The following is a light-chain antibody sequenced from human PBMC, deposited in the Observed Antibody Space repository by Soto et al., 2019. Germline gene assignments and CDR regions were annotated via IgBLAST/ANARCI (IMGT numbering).Light chain of an antibody. V-gene: IGLV2-14*01. CDR3: XSYTSSSTLL. CDR2: DVS. CDR1: SSDVGGYNY. J-gene: IGLJ2*01. Sequence: QSALTQPASVSGSPGQSITISCTGTSSDVGGYNYVSWYQQHPGKAPKLMIYDVSNRPSGVSNRFSGSKSGNTASLTISXXXXXXXXDXYCXSYTSSSTLLFGGGTKVTVL.